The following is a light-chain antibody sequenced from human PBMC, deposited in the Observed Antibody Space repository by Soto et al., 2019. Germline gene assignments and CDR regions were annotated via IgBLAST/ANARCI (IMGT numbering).Light chain of an antibody. J-gene: IGLJ2*01. V-gene: IGLV2-8*01. CDR3: TSYAGSNTV. CDR1: SSDVGGYNY. CDR2: EVS. Sequence: QSALTQPPSPSGSPGQSVTISCIGTSSDVGGYNYVSWYQQHPGKAPKLMIYEVSKRPSGVPDRFSGSKSGNTASLTVSGLQTEDEADYYCTSYAGSNTVFGGGTKLTVL.